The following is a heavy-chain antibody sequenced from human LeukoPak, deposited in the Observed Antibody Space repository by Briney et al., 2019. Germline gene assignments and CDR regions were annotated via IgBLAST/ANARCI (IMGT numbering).Heavy chain of an antibody. V-gene: IGHV5-51*01. Sequence: GESLKISCKGSGYSFTRFWIGWVRQMPGKGLEWMGIIYPGDSDTRYSPSFQGQVTISADKSISTAYLQWSSLKASDTAMYYCARQAQSYCSSTSCYGPFDYWGQGTLVTVSS. CDR3: ARQAQSYCSSTSCYGPFDY. D-gene: IGHD2-2*01. CDR1: GYSFTRFW. CDR2: IYPGDSDT. J-gene: IGHJ4*02.